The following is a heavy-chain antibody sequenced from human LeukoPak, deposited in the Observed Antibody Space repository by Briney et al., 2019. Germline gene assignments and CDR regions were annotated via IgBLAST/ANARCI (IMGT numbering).Heavy chain of an antibody. Sequence: GGSLRLSCAASGFTFDDYATHWVRQAPGKGLEWVSLISGDGGRTYYADSVKGRFTISRDNSKNSLYLQMNSLRIEDTALYYCAKDIGGYSYAADYWGQGTLVTVSS. CDR3: AKDIGGYSYAADY. CDR2: ISGDGGRT. D-gene: IGHD5-12*01. V-gene: IGHV3-43*02. CDR1: GFTFDDYA. J-gene: IGHJ4*02.